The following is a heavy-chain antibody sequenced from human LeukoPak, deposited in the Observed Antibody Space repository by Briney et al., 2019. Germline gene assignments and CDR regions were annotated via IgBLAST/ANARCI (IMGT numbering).Heavy chain of an antibody. D-gene: IGHD5-18*01. CDR1: GFTFSGYW. J-gene: IGHJ4*02. CDR3: ARDRGDTGTEFDY. CDR2: INSDGSST. V-gene: IGHV3-74*01. Sequence: SGGSLRLSCAASGFTFSGYWMHWVRQAPGKELVWVSRINSDGSSTRYADSVKGRFTISRDNAKNTLYLQMNSLRAEDTAVYYCARDRGDTGTEFDYWGQGTLVTVSS.